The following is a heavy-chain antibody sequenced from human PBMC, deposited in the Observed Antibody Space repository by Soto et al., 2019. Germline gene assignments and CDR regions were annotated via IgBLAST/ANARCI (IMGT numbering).Heavy chain of an antibody. J-gene: IGHJ4*02. CDR1: GYTFTGYY. V-gene: IGHV1-2*02. D-gene: IGHD6-13*01. Sequence: ASVKVSCKASGYTFTGYYMHWVRQAPGQGLEWMGWINPNSGGTNYAQKFQGRVTMTRDTSISTAYMELSRLRSDDTAVYYCARDRRYSSSWSRSPHLDYWGQGTLVTVSS. CDR3: ARDRRYSSSWSRSPHLDY. CDR2: INPNSGGT.